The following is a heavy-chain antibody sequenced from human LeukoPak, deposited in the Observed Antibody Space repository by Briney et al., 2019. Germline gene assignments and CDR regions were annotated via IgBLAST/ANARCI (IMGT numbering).Heavy chain of an antibody. CDR3: AREEGGGDGYNLWVD. Sequence: ASVKVSCKVSGYTLTELSMHWVRQAPGKGLEWMGGFAPEEGETIYAQKFQGRVTITADKSTSTAYMELSSLRSEDTAVYYCAREEGGGDGYNLWVDWGQGTLVTVSS. CDR2: FAPEEGET. CDR1: GYTLTELS. V-gene: IGHV1-24*01. J-gene: IGHJ4*02. D-gene: IGHD5-24*01.